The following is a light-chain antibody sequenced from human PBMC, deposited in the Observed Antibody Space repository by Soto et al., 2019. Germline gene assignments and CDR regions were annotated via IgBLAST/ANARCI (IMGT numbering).Light chain of an antibody. CDR1: SSDVGSYKY. Sequence: QSVLTQPASVSGSPGQSITISCTGTSSDVGSYKYVSWYQQYPGKAPKLMIYEGSKRPSGVSNRFSGSKSGNTASLTITGLQAEDEADYYCCSYAGSSTPYVFGSGTQLTVL. CDR2: EGS. J-gene: IGLJ1*01. CDR3: CSYAGSSTPYV. V-gene: IGLV2-23*01.